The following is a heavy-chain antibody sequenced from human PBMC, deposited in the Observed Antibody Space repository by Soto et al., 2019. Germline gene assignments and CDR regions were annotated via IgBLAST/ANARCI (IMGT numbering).Heavy chain of an antibody. D-gene: IGHD6-13*01. Sequence: SETLSLTCNVSGGSIRNYYWTWIRQPPGKGLEWVGHIYSSGSTKYNPSLQSRVSISSDMSTNQFSLTLTSVSAADTAIYFCARATPRDSGSWYELLDPWGQGTLVTV. CDR2: IYSSGST. CDR3: ARATPRDSGSWYELLDP. CDR1: GGSIRNYY. J-gene: IGHJ5*02. V-gene: IGHV4-59*01.